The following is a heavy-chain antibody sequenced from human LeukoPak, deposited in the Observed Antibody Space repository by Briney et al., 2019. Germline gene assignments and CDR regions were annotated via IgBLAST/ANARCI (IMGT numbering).Heavy chain of an antibody. CDR3: ARAGYSYRNMDV. J-gene: IGHJ6*03. Sequence: PSETLSLTCAVYGGSFSGYYWSWIRQPPGKGLEWIGEINHSGSTNYNPSLKSRVTISVDTSKNQFSLKLSSVTAADTAVYYCARAGYSYRNMDVWGKGTTVTASS. CDR1: GGSFSGYY. D-gene: IGHD5-18*01. CDR2: INHSGST. V-gene: IGHV4-34*01.